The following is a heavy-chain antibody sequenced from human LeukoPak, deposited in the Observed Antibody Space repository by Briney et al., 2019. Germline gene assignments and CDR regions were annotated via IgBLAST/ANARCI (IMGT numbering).Heavy chain of an antibody. CDR3: ARDSQGGNYYGMDV. D-gene: IGHD3-16*01. Sequence: SETLSLTCAVYGGSFSGYYWSWIRQPPGKGLEWIGEINHSGSTNYNPSLKSRVTISVDTSKNQFSLKLSSVTAADTAVYYCARDSQGGNYYGMDVWGQGTTVTVSS. J-gene: IGHJ6*02. V-gene: IGHV4-34*01. CDR2: INHSGST. CDR1: GGSFSGYY.